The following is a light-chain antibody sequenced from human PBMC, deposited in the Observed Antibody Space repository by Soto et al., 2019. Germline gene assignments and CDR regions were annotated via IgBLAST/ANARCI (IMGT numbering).Light chain of an antibody. J-gene: IGKJ1*01. CDR2: DAS. CDR1: QSISSW. V-gene: IGKV1-5*01. CDR3: QQYNNYWGT. Sequence: IQLTQSPSTLSAYVGDRVTITCRASQSISSWLAWYQQKPGKAPKLLICDASYLESGVPSRFSGSGSGTEFTLTISSLQPDDFATYYCQQYNNYWGTFGQGTKV.